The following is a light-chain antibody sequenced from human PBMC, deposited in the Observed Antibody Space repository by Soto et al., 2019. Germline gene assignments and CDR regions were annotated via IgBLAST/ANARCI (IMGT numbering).Light chain of an antibody. CDR2: GAS. Sequence: EIVLTQSPGTLSLSPGERATLSCRASQTVTSNYLAWYQRKPGQAPRLLIYGASSRATDIPDRFSGSGSGTDFTLTITRLEQEYFAVYFCQQYAGSPSTFGQGTKVEIK. J-gene: IGKJ1*01. CDR1: QTVTSNY. V-gene: IGKV3-20*01. CDR3: QQYAGSPST.